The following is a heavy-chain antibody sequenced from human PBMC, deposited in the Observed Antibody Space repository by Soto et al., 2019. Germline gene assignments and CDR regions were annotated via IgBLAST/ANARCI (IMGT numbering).Heavy chain of an antibody. J-gene: IGHJ6*02. CDR2: IYSGGST. D-gene: IGHD4-4*01. CDR3: ARDLATVTTSRNYYYYGMDV. Sequence: GGSLRLSCAASGFTVSGNYMSWVRQAPGKGLEWASVIYSGGSTYYADSVKGRFTISRDNSKNTLYPQMNSLRAEDTAVYYCARDLATVTTSRNYYYYGMDVWGQGTTVTVSS. V-gene: IGHV3-53*01. CDR1: GFTVSGNY.